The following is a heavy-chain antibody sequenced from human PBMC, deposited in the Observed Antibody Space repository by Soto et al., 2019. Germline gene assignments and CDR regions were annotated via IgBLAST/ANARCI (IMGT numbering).Heavy chain of an antibody. CDR1: GFTVSSNY. D-gene: IGHD3-10*01. CDR3: ARSGHYYGSGSSGMDV. V-gene: IGHV3-53*04. J-gene: IGHJ6*02. Sequence: EVQLVESGGGLVQPGGSLRLSCAASGFTVSSNYMSWVRQAPGKGLEWVSVNYSGGSTYYADSVKGRFTISRHNSKNTLYLQMNSLRAEDTAVYYCARSGHYYGSGSSGMDVWGQGTTVTVSS. CDR2: NYSGGST.